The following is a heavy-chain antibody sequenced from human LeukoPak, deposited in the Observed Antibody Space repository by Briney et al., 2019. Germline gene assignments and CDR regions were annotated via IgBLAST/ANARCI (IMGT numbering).Heavy chain of an antibody. CDR1: GGSISSSSYY. D-gene: IGHD2-8*01. CDR3: ARGIVLMVYATFDY. Sequence: SETLSLTCTVSGGSISSSSYYWSWIRQPPGKGLEWIGEINHSGSTNYNPSLKSRVTISVDTSKNQFSLKLNSVTAADTAVYYCARGIVLMVYATFDYWGQGTLVTVSS. CDR2: INHSGST. V-gene: IGHV4-39*07. J-gene: IGHJ4*02.